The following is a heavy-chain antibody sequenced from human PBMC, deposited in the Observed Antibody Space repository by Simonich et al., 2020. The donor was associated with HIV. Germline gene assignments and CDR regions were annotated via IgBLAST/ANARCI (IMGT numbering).Heavy chain of an antibody. D-gene: IGHD5-12*01. CDR3: ARHSGYADAFDI. J-gene: IGHJ3*02. V-gene: IGHV4-34*01. Sequence: QVQLQQWGAGLLKPSETLSLTCAVYGGSSSGYYWSWIRQPPGKGLGWIGDIDDSGSPNYSPSLKSRVTISLDTSKNQFSLKLSSVTAADTAVYYCARHSGYADAFDIWGQGTMITVSS. CDR1: GGSSSGYY. CDR2: IDDSGSP.